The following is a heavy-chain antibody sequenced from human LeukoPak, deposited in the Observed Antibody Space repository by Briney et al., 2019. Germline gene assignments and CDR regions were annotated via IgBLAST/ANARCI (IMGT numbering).Heavy chain of an antibody. D-gene: IGHD3-9*01. J-gene: IGHJ3*02. CDR2: ISYDGGNK. CDR1: GFIFSTYG. CDR3: AKDKGPGHTYYRILTGYYFDAFDI. Sequence: GGSLRLSCAASGFIFSTYGMYWVRQAPGKGLECVAVISYDGGNKYYADSVKGRFTISRDNSKNTLYLQMNNLRGDDTAIYYCAKDKGPGHTYYRILTGYYFDAFDIWGQGTMVTVSS. V-gene: IGHV3-30*18.